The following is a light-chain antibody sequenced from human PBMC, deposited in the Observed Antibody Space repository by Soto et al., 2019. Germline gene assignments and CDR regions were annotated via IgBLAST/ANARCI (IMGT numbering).Light chain of an antibody. V-gene: IGLV1-47*01. CDR2: RDN. CDR1: SSNIGINY. CDR3: AAWDDSLSEV. Sequence: QSVLTQPPSASGTPGQRVTISCSGSSSNIGINYVYWYQHLPGTAPKLLIYRDNQRPSGVPDRFSGSKSGTSASLAISGLRSDDEADYYCAAWDDSLSEVFGSGIKVTVL. J-gene: IGLJ1*01.